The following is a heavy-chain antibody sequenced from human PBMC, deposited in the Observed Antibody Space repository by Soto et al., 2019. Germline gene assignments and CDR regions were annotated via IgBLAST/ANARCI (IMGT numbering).Heavy chain of an antibody. CDR2: IYSGGGT. Sequence: EVQLVESGGDLVQPGGSLRLSCAASGVTVSNNSMSWVRQAPGKGLEWVSIIYSGGGTQYADSVKGRFTISRDNYKNTVYLQMNSLRVEDTAVYYCARNVPVTPLGYWGQGTLVTVSS. V-gene: IGHV3-66*01. CDR3: ARNVPVTPLGY. J-gene: IGHJ4*02. D-gene: IGHD4-17*01. CDR1: GVTVSNNS.